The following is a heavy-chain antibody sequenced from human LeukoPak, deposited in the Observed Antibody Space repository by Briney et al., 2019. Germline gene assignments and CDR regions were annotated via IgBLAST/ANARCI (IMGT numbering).Heavy chain of an antibody. D-gene: IGHD6-6*01. CDR1: GGSISSYY. J-gene: IGHJ6*03. V-gene: IGHV4-4*07. CDR2: IYTSGST. CDR3: ARDIAARPGYYYYMDV. Sequence: SETLSLTCTVSGGSISSYYWSWIRQPAGKGLEWIGRIYTSGSTNYNPSLESRVTMSVDTSKNQFSLKLSSVTAADTAVYYCARDIAARPGYYYYMDVWGKGTTVTVSS.